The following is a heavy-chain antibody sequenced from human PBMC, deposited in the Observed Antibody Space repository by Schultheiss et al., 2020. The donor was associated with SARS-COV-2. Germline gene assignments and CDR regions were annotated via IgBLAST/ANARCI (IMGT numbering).Heavy chain of an antibody. CDR2: IDWDDDK. V-gene: IGHV2-70*12. CDR1: GFSLSTSGMC. J-gene: IGHJ5*02. CDR3: AHKRRGDTARVS. D-gene: IGHD5-18*01. Sequence: SGPTLVTPTQTLTVTCTFTGFSLSTSGMCVSWIRQPPGKALEWLARIDWDDDKYYSTSLKTRLTISKDTSKNQVVLTMTNMDPVDTATYYCAHKRRGDTARVSWGQGTLVTGSS.